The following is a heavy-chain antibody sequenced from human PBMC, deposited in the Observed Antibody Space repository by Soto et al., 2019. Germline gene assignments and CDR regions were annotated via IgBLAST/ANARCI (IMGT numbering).Heavy chain of an antibody. CDR2: INHSGST. D-gene: IGHD3-10*01. J-gene: IGHJ4*02. CDR1: GGSFSGYY. Sequence: PSETLSLTCAVYGGSFSGYYWSWIRQPPGKGLEWIGEINHSGSTNYNPSLKSRVTISVDTSKNQFSLKLSSVTAADTAVYYCARGQILRNYGSGSYSDYFDYWGQGTLVTVSS. V-gene: IGHV4-34*01. CDR3: ARGQILRNYGSGSYSDYFDY.